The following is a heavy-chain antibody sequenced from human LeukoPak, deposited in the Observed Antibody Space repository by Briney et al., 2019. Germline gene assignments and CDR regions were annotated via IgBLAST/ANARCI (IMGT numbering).Heavy chain of an antibody. CDR3: ARGPIGGLRKGFDI. V-gene: IGHV1-2*02. Sequence: ASVKVSCKASGDTFAGYYVHWVRQAPGQGLEWMGWINTHNGATNYAQHFQGRVTMATDMAVTTAYMDLDGLISDDAAVYFCARGPIGGLRKGFDIWGQGTLVTVSS. CDR2: INTHNGAT. D-gene: IGHD1-26*01. J-gene: IGHJ4*02. CDR1: GDTFAGYY.